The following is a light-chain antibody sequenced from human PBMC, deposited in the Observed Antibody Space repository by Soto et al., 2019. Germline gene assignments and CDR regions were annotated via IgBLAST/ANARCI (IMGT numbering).Light chain of an antibody. Sequence: DIQMTQSPSSLSASVGDRFSITCRSSQGISNYLAWYQQRPGKAPKLLIYAASTLQTGVPSRFSGSGSGTEFILTISSLQPEDFAAYHCQQLTSYPRSTFGQGTRLEIK. CDR2: AAS. V-gene: IGKV1-9*01. CDR1: QGISNY. J-gene: IGKJ5*01. CDR3: QQLTSYPRST.